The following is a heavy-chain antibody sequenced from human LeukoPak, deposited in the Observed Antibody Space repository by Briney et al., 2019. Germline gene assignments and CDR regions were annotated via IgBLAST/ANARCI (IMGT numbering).Heavy chain of an antibody. CDR1: GGSISSYY. D-gene: IGHD2-2*01. CDR2: IYTSGST. J-gene: IGHJ6*03. CDR3: ARGVVPAAEYYYYYCMDV. Sequence: SETLSLTCTVSGGSISSYYWSWIRQPAGKGLEWIGRIYTSGSTNYNPSLKSRVTMSVDTSKNQFSLKLSSVAAADTAVYYCARGVVPAAEYYYYYCMDVWGKGTTVTVSS. V-gene: IGHV4-4*07.